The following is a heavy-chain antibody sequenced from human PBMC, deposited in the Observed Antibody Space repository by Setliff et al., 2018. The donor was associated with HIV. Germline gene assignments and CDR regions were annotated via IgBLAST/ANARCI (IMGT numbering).Heavy chain of an antibody. Sequence: SVKVSCKASGYTFTNYDINWVRQAPGHGLEWVGWMSPKSGYTDYAQKFQGRVTMTRNTSINTVYMELSSLKSEDTAVYYCARDKSDIVGEVWLDPWGQGTLVTVSS. CDR3: ARDKSDIVGEVWLDP. V-gene: IGHV1-8*01. D-gene: IGHD2-21*01. CDR1: GYTFTNYD. J-gene: IGHJ5*02. CDR2: MSPKSGYT.